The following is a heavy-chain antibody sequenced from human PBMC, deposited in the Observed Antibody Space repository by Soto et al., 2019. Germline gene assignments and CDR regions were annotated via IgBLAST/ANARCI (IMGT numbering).Heavy chain of an antibody. CDR1: GFTFSNAW. CDR2: IKSKTDGGTT. J-gene: IGHJ3*02. Sequence: EVQLVESGGGLVKPGGSLRLSCAASGFTFSNAWMSWVRQAPGKGLEWVGRIKSKTDGGTTDYAAPVKGRFTISRDDSKNTLYLQMNSLKTEDTAVYYCTTDIRPLLWFGEPPSDAFDIWGQGTMVTVSS. V-gene: IGHV3-15*01. D-gene: IGHD3-10*01. CDR3: TTDIRPLLWFGEPPSDAFDI.